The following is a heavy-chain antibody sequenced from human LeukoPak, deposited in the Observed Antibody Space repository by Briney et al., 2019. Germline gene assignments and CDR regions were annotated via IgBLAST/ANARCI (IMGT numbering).Heavy chain of an antibody. CDR1: GGSISSNY. J-gene: IGHJ3*02. V-gene: IGHV4-4*07. D-gene: IGHD6-13*01. Sequence: PSETLSLTCTVSGGSISSNYWSWLRQPAGKGLEWIGRIYTSGSTNYNPSLKSRVTMSVDTSKNQFSLKLSSVTAADTAVYYCARDGSSWSHDAFDIWGQGTMVTVSS. CDR2: IYTSGST. CDR3: ARDGSSWSHDAFDI.